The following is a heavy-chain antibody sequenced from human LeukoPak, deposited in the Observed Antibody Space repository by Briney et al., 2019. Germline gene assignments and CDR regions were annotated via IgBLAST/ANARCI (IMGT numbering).Heavy chain of an antibody. D-gene: IGHD4-23*01. CDR2: IIPIFGKA. Sequence: SVKVSCKASGGSFSSYAISWVRQAPGQGLEWMGGIIPIFGKANYAQKFQGRVTITAVESMSTAYMELSSLRSEDTAVYYCARGWPAETTVVTPYNYWGQGTLVTVSS. CDR3: ARGWPAETTVVTPYNY. V-gene: IGHV1-69*01. CDR1: GGSFSSYA. J-gene: IGHJ4*02.